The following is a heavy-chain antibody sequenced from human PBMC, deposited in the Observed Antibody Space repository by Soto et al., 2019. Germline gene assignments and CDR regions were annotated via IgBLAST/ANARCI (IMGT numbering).Heavy chain of an antibody. CDR3: AKDHTFDY. CDR1: GFTFSSYG. CDR2: ISYDGSNK. J-gene: IGHJ4*02. V-gene: IGHV3-30*18. Sequence: VQLVESGGGVVQPGRSLRLSCAASGFTFSSYGMHWVRQAPGKGLEWVAVISYDGSNKYYADSVKGRFTISRDNSKNTLYLQMNSLRAEDTAVYYCAKDHTFDYWGQGTLVTVSS.